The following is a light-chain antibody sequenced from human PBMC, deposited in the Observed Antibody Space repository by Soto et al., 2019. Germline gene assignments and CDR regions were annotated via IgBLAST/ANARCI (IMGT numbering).Light chain of an antibody. CDR1: SSDIGGYNY. CDR3: CSPISNSTSV. V-gene: IGLV2-14*01. J-gene: IGLJ1*01. Sequence: QSVLTQPASVSGSPGQSIAIFCTRTSSDIGGYNYVSWYQQHPGKAPNLIIYDVSNRPSGVADRFSGCKSGNTASLTISGLQAEDETAYYCCSPISNSTSVFLTGATVTVL. CDR2: DVS.